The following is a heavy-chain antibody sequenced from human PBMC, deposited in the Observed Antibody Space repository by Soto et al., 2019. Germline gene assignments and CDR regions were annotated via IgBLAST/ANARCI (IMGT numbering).Heavy chain of an antibody. Sequence: GGSLRLSCAASGFPFSNYAMSWARQAPGKGLEWVSAISGSGGTTHYADSVKGRFTISRDNSKNTLYLQMNSLRVEDTAVYYCAKDRSSTSCYAFDYWGQGSLVTVSS. CDR3: AKDRSSTSCYAFDY. V-gene: IGHV3-23*01. J-gene: IGHJ4*02. CDR2: ISGSGGTT. CDR1: GFPFSNYA. D-gene: IGHD2-2*01.